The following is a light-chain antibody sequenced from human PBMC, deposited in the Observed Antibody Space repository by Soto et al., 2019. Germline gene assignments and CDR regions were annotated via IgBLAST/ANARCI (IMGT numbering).Light chain of an antibody. CDR1: QSVSSN. V-gene: IGKV3-15*01. Sequence: EIVMTQSPATLSVSPGERATLSCTASQSVSSNLAWYQQKPGQAPRLLIYVTSTRATGIPARFSGSGSGTDFTLTISTLQSEDSAVYYCQQYKKWPLTFGGGTKVEIK. J-gene: IGKJ4*01. CDR3: QQYKKWPLT. CDR2: VTS.